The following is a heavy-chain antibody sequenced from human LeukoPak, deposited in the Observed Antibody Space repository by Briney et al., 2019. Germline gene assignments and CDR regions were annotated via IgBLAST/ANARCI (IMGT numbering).Heavy chain of an antibody. Sequence: SETLSLTCTVSGGSISGYYWSWIRQPPGKGLEWVGYIYYTGNSGRTNYNPSLKSRVTISVDTSKNQFSLNLSSVTAADTAVYYCATIPLLWGQGILVTVSA. J-gene: IGHJ4*02. CDR1: GGSISGYY. V-gene: IGHV4-59*08. CDR2: IYYTGNSGRT. CDR3: ATIPLL.